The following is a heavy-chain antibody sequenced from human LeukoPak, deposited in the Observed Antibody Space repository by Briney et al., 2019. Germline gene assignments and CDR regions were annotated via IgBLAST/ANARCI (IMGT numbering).Heavy chain of an antibody. V-gene: IGHV3-49*03. CDR2: IRSKAYGGTT. CDR1: GFTFGDYA. J-gene: IGHJ4*02. CDR3: TSKITTYYYDSSGQIDY. D-gene: IGHD3-22*01. Sequence: PGRSLRLSCTASGFTFGDYAMSWFRQAPGKGLEWVGFIRSKAYGGTTEYAASVKGRFTISRDDSKSIAYLQMNCLKTEDTAVYYCTSKITTYYYDSSGQIDYWGQGTLVTVSS.